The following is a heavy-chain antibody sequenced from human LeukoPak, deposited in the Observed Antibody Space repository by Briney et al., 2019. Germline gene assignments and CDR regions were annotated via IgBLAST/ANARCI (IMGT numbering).Heavy chain of an antibody. CDR1: GGTFSSYA. CDR2: IIPIFGTA. V-gene: IGHV1-69*05. Sequence: SVKVSCKASGGTFSSYAISWVRQAPGQGLEWMGGIIPIFGTANYAQKFQGRVTITTDESTSTAYMELSSLRSEDTAVYYCARDLYYDLWSGQDWFDPWGQGTLVTVSS. CDR3: ARDLYYDLWSGQDWFDP. J-gene: IGHJ5*02. D-gene: IGHD3-3*01.